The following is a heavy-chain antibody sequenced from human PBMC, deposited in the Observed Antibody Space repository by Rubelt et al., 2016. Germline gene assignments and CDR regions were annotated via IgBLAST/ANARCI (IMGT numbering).Heavy chain of an antibody. CDR3: ARDFLEWSDAFDI. D-gene: IGHD3-3*01. Sequence: QVQLVQSGPEVKKPGASVKVSCRASGYSFTASGISWVRQAPGQGLEWVGWISPYIGDTDYARNVQDRVTMTTDTSTSTVYMELRNLRSEDTAVYYCARDFLEWSDAFDIWGQGTMVTVSS. CDR1: GYSFTASG. V-gene: IGHV1-18*01. CDR2: ISPYIGDT. J-gene: IGHJ3*02.